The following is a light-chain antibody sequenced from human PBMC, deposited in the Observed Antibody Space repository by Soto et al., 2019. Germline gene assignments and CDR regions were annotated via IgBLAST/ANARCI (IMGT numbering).Light chain of an antibody. J-gene: IGLJ3*02. CDR3: SSYTTSNTQV. CDR1: SSDVGTYNY. CDR2: DVS. V-gene: IGLV2-14*01. Sequence: QSALTQPASVSGSPGQSITISCTGTSSDVGTYNYVSWYQHRPGKAPKLMIYDVSYRPSGVSNRFSGSKSANTASLTISGLQDEEEADYYCSSYTTSNTQVFGGGTKLTVL.